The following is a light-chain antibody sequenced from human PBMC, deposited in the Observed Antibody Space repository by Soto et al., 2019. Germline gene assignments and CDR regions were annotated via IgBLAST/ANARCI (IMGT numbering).Light chain of an antibody. J-gene: IGKJ4*01. Sequence: DIQMTQSPSSLSASVGDRVTITCQASQDISNYLNWYQQKPGKAPKLLIYDASNLETGVPSRFSGGGSGTDFTFTINRLQPEDIATYYCQQYVSLPLTFGGGTTVEIK. V-gene: IGKV1-33*01. CDR2: DAS. CDR3: QQYVSLPLT. CDR1: QDISNY.